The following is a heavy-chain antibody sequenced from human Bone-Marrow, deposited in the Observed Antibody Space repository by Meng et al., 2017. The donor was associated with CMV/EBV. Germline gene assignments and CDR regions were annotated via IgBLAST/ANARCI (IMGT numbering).Heavy chain of an antibody. CDR1: GYTFTDYY. CDR2: INPNSGGT. CDR3: ARTAGGSYYHFDY. Sequence: ASVKVSCKASGYTFTDYYIHWVRQAPGQGLEWMGWINPNSGGTNYAQKFQGRVTMTRDTSISTAYMELSRLRSDDTAVYYCARTAGGSYYHFDYWGQGTLVTVSS. V-gene: IGHV1-2*02. J-gene: IGHJ4*02. D-gene: IGHD1-26*01.